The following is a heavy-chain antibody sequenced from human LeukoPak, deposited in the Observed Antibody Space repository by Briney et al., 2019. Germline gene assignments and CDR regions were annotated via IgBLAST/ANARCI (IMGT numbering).Heavy chain of an antibody. CDR1: GGSVNSGSTS. D-gene: IGHD2/OR15-2a*01. V-gene: IGHV4-61*09. CDR3: SEGYFEPFAH. Sequence: KSSQTLSLTCTVSGGSVNSGSTSWSWIRQPAGKGLEWIGHIHGSGSTNYNPSVKSRVSISLDTSKNQVSLKLTSVTAADTAVYYCSEGYFEPFAHWGPGTLVTVSS. CDR2: IHGSGST. J-gene: IGHJ4*02.